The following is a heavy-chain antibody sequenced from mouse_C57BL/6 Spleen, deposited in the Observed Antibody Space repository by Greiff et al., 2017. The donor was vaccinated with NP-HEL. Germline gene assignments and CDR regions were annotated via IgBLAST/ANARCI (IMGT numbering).Heavy chain of an antibody. Sequence: QVQLQQSGAELVRPGASVTLSCKASGDTFTDYEMHWVKQTPVHGLEWIGAIDPETGGTAYNKKLKGKAILTEDKSSSTAYMGLRSLTSQDSAVYYCTRDGYYAWFAYWGQGTLVTVSA. CDR2: IDPETGGT. CDR1: GDTFTDYE. J-gene: IGHJ3*01. V-gene: IGHV1-15*01. CDR3: TRDGYYAWFAY. D-gene: IGHD2-3*01.